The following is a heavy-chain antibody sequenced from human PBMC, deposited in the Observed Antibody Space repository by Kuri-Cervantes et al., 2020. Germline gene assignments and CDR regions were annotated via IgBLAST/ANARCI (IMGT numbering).Heavy chain of an antibody. CDR2: IYYSGST. Sequence: SETLSLTCSVSGDSISGSGHFWGWIRQPPGKGLEWIGYIYYSGSTYYNPSLKSRVTISVDTSKNQFSLKLSSVTAADTAVYYCARANGYSSSWGFDPWGQGTLVTVSS. J-gene: IGHJ5*02. D-gene: IGHD6-13*01. CDR1: GDSISGSGHF. CDR3: ARANGYSSSWGFDP. V-gene: IGHV4-30-4*08.